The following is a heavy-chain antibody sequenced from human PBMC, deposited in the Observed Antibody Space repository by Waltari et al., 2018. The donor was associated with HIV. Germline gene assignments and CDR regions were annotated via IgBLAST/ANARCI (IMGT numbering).Heavy chain of an antibody. V-gene: IGHV3-33*01. CDR3: ARDGSGNKGAFDI. CDR1: GFTFSSYG. D-gene: IGHD2-15*01. Sequence: QVQLVESGGGVVQPGRYLRLSCAASGFTFSSYGMPWVRPAPGKGLEWVAVIWYDGSNKYYADSVKGRFTISRDNSKNTLYLQMNSLRAEDTAVYYCARDGSGNKGAFDIWGQGTMVTVSS. J-gene: IGHJ3*02. CDR2: IWYDGSNK.